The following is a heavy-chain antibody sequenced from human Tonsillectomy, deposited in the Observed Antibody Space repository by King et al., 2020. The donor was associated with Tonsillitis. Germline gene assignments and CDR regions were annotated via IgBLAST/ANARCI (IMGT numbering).Heavy chain of an antibody. CDR3: ARGSYSSGFYFDS. Sequence: QLQESGPGLVKPSQTLSLTCTVSGGSITSGSYYWSWIRQPAGKGLEWIGRIYTSGSTNYNPSLKSRVTMSVDTSKNQFSLKLSSVTAADTAVYYCARGSYSSGFYFDSWGQGTLVTVSS. CDR2: IYTSGST. V-gene: IGHV4-61*02. J-gene: IGHJ4*02. D-gene: IGHD3-22*01. CDR1: GGSITSGSYY.